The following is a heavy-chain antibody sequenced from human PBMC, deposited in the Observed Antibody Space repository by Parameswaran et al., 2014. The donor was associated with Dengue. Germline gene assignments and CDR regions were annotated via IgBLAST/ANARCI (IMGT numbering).Heavy chain of an antibody. CDR2: IVVGSGNT. Sequence: WVRQAPGQRLEWIGWIVVGSGNTNYAQKFQERVTITRDMSTSTAYMELSSLRSEDTAVYYCAADPGITGTTLWWGQGTLVTVSS. V-gene: IGHV1-58*01. J-gene: IGHJ4*02. D-gene: IGHD1-7*01. CDR3: AADPGITGTTLW.